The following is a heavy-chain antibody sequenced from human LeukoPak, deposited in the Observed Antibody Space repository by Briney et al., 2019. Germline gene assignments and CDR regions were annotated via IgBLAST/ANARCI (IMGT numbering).Heavy chain of an antibody. D-gene: IGHD5-18*01. CDR3: AKDYGYSYGYYYYYYYYMDV. CDR1: GFIFSSCG. CDR2: ISISSGTI. Sequence: PGGSLRLSCAASGFIFSSCGMSWVRQAPGKGLEWVSYISISSGTIYYADSVKGRFTISRDNSKNTLYLQMNSLRAEDTAVYYCAKDYGYSYGYYYYYYYYMDVWGKGTTVTVSS. V-gene: IGHV3-23*01. J-gene: IGHJ6*03.